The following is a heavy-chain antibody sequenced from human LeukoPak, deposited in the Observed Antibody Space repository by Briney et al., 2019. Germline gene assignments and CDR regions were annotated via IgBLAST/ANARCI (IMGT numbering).Heavy chain of an antibody. CDR3: ARTKQDYYGSGSYYFLQYFDY. CDR1: GFTVSSNY. CDR2: IYSGGST. V-gene: IGHV3-53*01. J-gene: IGHJ4*02. Sequence: PGGSLRLSCAASGFTVSSNYMSWVRQAPGKGLEWVSVIYSGGSTYYADSVKGRFTISRDNSKNTLYLQMNSLRAEDTAVYYCARTKQDYYGSGSYYFLQYFDYWGQGTLVTVSS. D-gene: IGHD3-10*01.